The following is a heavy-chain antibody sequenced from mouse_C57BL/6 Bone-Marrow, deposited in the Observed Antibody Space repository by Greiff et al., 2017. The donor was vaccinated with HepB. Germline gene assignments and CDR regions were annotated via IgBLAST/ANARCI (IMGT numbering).Heavy chain of an antibody. CDR2: IDPSDSYT. CDR1: GYTFTSYW. J-gene: IGHJ2*01. Sequence: VQLQQPGAELVRPGTSVKLSCKASGYTFTSYWMHWVKQRPGQGLEWIGVIDPSDSYTNYNQKFKGKATLTVDTSSSTAYMQLSSLTSEDSAVYYCARPSPGTYYFDYWGQGTTLTVSS. CDR3: ARPSPGTYYFDY. D-gene: IGHD4-1*01. V-gene: IGHV1-59*01.